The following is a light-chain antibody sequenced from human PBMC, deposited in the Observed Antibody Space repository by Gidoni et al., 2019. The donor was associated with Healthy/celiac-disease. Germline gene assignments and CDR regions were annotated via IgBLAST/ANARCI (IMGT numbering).Light chain of an antibody. Sequence: IQLTQSPSSLSASVGDRVTITCRDSQGISSYLAWYQQKPGKAPKLLIYAASTLQSGVPSRFSGSGSGTDFTLTISSLQPEDFATYYCQQRNSPYTFGQWTKLEIK. CDR3: QQRNSPYT. CDR2: AAS. J-gene: IGKJ2*01. V-gene: IGKV1-9*01. CDR1: QGISSY.